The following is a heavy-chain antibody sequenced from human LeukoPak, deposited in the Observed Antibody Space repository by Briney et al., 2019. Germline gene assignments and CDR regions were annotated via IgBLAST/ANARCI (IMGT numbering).Heavy chain of an antibody. D-gene: IGHD3-3*01. CDR2: INPSGGGT. V-gene: IGHV1-46*01. CDR3: ARVGRSGSPYDY. CDR1: GYTFTNYY. J-gene: IGHJ4*01. Sequence: ASVKVSCKASGYTFTNYYMHWVRQAPGQGLEWMGVINPSGGGTSYAQKFQGRVTMTRDTSTSTVYMELSSLRSEGTAIYYCARVGRSGSPYDYWGHGTLVTVSS.